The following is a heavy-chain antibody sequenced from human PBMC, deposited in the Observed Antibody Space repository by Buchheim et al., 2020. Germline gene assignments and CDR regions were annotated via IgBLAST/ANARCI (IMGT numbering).Heavy chain of an antibody. D-gene: IGHD3-10*01. Sequence: EVQLVESGGGLIQPGGSLRLSCIASGFTFSNYWMYWVRQAPGQGLAWVSRIDGEGSSTYADSVKGRFTIFSDNAKNTLSLQMNSLRAEDTALYYWARGYSGSGRAYWGQGTL. V-gene: IGHV3-74*01. CDR3: ARGYSGSGRAY. CDR2: IDGEGSST. J-gene: IGHJ4*02. CDR1: GFTFSNYW.